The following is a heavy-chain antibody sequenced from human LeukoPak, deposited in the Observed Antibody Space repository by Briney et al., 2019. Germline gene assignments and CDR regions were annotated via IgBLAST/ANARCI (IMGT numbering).Heavy chain of an antibody. CDR1: GYTFTSYG. J-gene: IGHJ4*02. V-gene: IGHV1-18*01. Sequence: ASVKVSCKASGYTFTSYGINWVRQAPGQGLEWMGWISACNGNTDYTQELQGRVTMTTDTSTNTAYMELRSLRSDDTAVYYCAVDGSGSYYHFDYWGQGTLVTVSS. CDR2: ISACNGNT. CDR3: AVDGSGSYYHFDY. D-gene: IGHD3-10*01.